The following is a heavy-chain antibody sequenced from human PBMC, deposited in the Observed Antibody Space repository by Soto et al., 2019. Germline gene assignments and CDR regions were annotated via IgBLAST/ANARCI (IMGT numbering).Heavy chain of an antibody. CDR2: ISGSGGST. D-gene: IGHD6-25*01. J-gene: IGHJ3*01. V-gene: IGHV3-23*01. CDR3: AKDWSAGAFDV. Sequence: EVDLLESGGGLAQPGGSRRLSCAASGFSFSVFAMSWVRQAPGKGLEWVSRISGSGGSTYYADSVKGRFTISRDNSKIMLYLQMNSLRGEDTAVYYCAKDWSAGAFDVWGQGTMVIVSS. CDR1: GFSFSVFA.